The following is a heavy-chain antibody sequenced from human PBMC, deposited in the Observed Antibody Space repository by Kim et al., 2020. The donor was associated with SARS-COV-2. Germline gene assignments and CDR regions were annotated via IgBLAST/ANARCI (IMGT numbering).Heavy chain of an antibody. J-gene: IGHJ6*02. CDR2: IYYSGST. CDR1: GGSISSSSYY. CDR3: AFTPGDYDFWSGGYYYYGMDV. V-gene: IGHV4-39*01. D-gene: IGHD3-3*01. Sequence: SETLSLTCTVSGGSISSSSYYWGWIRQPPGKGLEWIGSIYYSGSTYYNPSLKSRVTISVDTSKNQFSLKLSSVTAADTAVYYCAFTPGDYDFWSGGYYYYGMDVWGQGTTVTVSS.